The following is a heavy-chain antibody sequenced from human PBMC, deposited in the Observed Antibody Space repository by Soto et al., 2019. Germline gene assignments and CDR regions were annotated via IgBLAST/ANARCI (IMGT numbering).Heavy chain of an antibody. J-gene: IGHJ3*02. CDR2: IYYSGST. CDR3: ARPHRGYNWNYVIGGGQGDAFDI. V-gene: IGHV4-39*01. Sequence: QLQLQESGPGLVKPSETLSLTCTVSGGSISSSSYYWGWIRQPPGKGLEWIGSIYYSGSTYYNPSLKSRVTMSVDTSRNQFSLKLSSVTAADTAVYYCARPHRGYNWNYVIGGGQGDAFDIWGQGTMVTVSS. CDR1: GGSISSSSYY. D-gene: IGHD1-7*01.